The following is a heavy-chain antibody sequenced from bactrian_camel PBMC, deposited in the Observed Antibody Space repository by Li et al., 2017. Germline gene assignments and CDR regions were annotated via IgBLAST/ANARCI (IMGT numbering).Heavy chain of an antibody. V-gene: IGHV3S53*01. D-gene: IGHD2*01. J-gene: IGHJ6*01. CDR2: IDKDGRT. CDR1: PYTYTTYC. CDR3: AADLPCSSLWPIKTATDDADFTY. Sequence: HVQLVESGGGSVQTGGTLTLSCAVQPYTYTTYCMGWFRQTPGNEREGVAAIDKDGRTSYADSVTGRFTISKDNAKNTLVLRMNNLKPEDTAMYYCAADLPCSSLWPIKTATDDADFTYWGQGTQVTVS.